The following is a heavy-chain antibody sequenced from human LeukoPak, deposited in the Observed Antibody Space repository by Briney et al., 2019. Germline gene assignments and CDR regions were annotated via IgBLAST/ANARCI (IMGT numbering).Heavy chain of an antibody. CDR3: AREAADFWSGLIDY. J-gene: IGHJ4*02. CDR1: GGSISSYY. V-gene: IGHV4-4*07. Sequence: SEALSLTCTVSGGSISSYYWSWIRQPAGKGLEWIGRIYTSGSTNYNPSLKSRVTMSVDTSKNQFSLKLSSVTAADTAVYYCAREAADFWSGLIDYWGQGTLVTVSS. D-gene: IGHD3-3*01. CDR2: IYTSGST.